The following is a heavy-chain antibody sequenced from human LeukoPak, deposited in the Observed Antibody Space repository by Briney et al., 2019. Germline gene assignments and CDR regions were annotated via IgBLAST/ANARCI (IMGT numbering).Heavy chain of an antibody. V-gene: IGHV3-7*01. Sequence: GGSLRLSCAASGFTFSSYWMSWVRQAPGKGLEWVANIKQDGSEKYYVDSVKGRFTISRDNAKNSLYLQMNSLRAEDTAVYYCARDLQDATNLYDAFDIWGQGTMVTVSS. CDR3: ARDLQDATNLYDAFDI. J-gene: IGHJ3*02. CDR2: IKQDGSEK. D-gene: IGHD2-8*01. CDR1: GFTFSSYW.